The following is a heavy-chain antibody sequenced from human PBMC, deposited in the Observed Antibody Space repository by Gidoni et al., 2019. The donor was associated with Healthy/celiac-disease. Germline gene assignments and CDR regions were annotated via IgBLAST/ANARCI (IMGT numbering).Heavy chain of an antibody. J-gene: IGHJ5*02. D-gene: IGHD4-17*01. V-gene: IGHV1-18*01. CDR2: ISAYNGNT. CDR1: GYTFTSYG. CDR3: ARDLSLGHYGDYVRGFVSIT. Sequence: QVQLVQSGAEVKKPGASVKVSCKASGYTFTSYGISWVRQAHGQGLEWMGWISAYNGNTNYAQKLQGRVTMTTDTSTSTAYMELRSLRSDDTAVYYCARDLSLGHYGDYVRGFVSITWGQGTLVTVSS.